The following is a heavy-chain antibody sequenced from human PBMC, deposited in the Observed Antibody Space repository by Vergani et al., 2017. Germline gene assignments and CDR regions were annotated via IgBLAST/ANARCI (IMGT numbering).Heavy chain of an antibody. D-gene: IGHD2-8*01. Sequence: EVQLLESGGNLVQPGGSLRLSCAASGFTFTNFAMTWVRQAPGEGLEWVSGISGSGGTTYYADSVKGRFTISRDNSKDTLYLQMNSLRAEDTAVYYCARGYCTNSICREKVDSWGQGTLVTVSS. CDR1: GFTFTNFA. J-gene: IGHJ4*02. V-gene: IGHV3-23*01. CDR3: ARGYCTNSICREKVDS. CDR2: ISGSGGTT.